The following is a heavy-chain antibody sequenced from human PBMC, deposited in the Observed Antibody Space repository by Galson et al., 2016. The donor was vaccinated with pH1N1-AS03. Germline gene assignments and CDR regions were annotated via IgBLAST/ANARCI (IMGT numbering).Heavy chain of an antibody. V-gene: IGHV4-31*03. CDR3: ARDRHDYGPDPFDI. J-gene: IGHJ3*02. CDR2: IYYSGST. D-gene: IGHD4-17*01. CDR1: GASISDGGYY. Sequence: TLSLTCTVSGASISDGGYYWSWIRHFPGKGLEWIGYIYYSGSTYYNPSLKSRLTISVDTSKNQFSLKLNSVTAADTAVYYCARDRHDYGPDPFDIWGQGTIVTVSS.